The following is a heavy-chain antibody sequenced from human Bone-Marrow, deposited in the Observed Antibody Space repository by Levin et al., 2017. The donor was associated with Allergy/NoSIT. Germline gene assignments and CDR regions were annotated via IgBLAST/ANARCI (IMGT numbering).Heavy chain of an antibody. CDR1: GYTFTSYY. J-gene: IGHJ4*02. D-gene: IGHD1-7*01. Sequence: ASVKVSCKASGYTFTSYYMHWVRQAPGQGLEWMGIINPSGGSTSYAQKFQGRVTMTRDTSTSTVYMELSSLRSEDTAVYYCARDRITGTTGPGGGPDYWGQGTLVTVSS. CDR2: INPSGGST. V-gene: IGHV1-46*01. CDR3: ARDRITGTTGPGGGPDY.